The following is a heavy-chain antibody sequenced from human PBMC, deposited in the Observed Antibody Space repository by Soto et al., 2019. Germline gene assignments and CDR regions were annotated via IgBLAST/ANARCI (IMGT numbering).Heavy chain of an antibody. Sequence: QVQLQESGPGLVKPSGTLSLTCAVSGGSISSSNWWSWVRQPPGKGLEWIGEIYHSGSTNYNPSLKSRVTISVDKSKNQFSLKLSSVTAVDTAVYYCASEVSTSPYYYYGMDVWGQGTTVTVSS. CDR3: ASEVSTSPYYYYGMDV. D-gene: IGHD2-2*01. J-gene: IGHJ6*02. CDR2: IYHSGST. V-gene: IGHV4-4*02. CDR1: GGSISSSNW.